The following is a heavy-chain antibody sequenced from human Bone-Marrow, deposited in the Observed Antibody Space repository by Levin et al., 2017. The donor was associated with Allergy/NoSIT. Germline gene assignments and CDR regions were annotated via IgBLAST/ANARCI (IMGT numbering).Heavy chain of an antibody. CDR3: AKGPTVGATFGYFDY. D-gene: IGHD1-26*01. V-gene: IGHV3-23*01. Sequence: GESLKISCAASGFTFSSYAMSWVRQAPGKGLEWVSAISGSGGSTYYADSVKGRFTISRDNSKNTLYLQMNSLRAEDTAVYYCAKGPTVGATFGYFDYWGQGTLVTVSS. CDR2: ISGSGGST. CDR1: GFTFSSYA. J-gene: IGHJ4*02.